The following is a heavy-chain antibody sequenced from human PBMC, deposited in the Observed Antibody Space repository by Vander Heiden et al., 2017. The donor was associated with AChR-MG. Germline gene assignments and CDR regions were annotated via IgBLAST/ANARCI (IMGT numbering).Heavy chain of an antibody. J-gene: IGHJ4*02. CDR1: GFNFSSYA. CDR3: AKDGAYGSGSYYY. D-gene: IGHD3-10*01. CDR2: ISGSGGST. V-gene: IGHV3-23*01. Sequence: EVQLLESGGGLVQPGGSVRPSRAASGFNFSSYAMGWVRQAPGKGLEWVSAISGSGGSTYYADSVKGRFTISRDNSKNTLYLQMNSLRAEDTAVYYCAKDGAYGSGSYYYWGQGTLVTVSS.